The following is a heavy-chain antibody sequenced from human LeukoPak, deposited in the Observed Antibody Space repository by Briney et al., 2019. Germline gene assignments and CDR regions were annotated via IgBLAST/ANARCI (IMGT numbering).Heavy chain of an antibody. CDR1: GYTFTDYY. D-gene: IGHD2-2*01. Sequence: ASVKVSCKASGYTFTDYYMHWVRQAPGQGLEWMGWINPNSGGTNYAQSFQGRVTVTRDTSISTAFMELSSLRSDDAALYYCARGRYCSSTSCSDFHYWGQGTLVTVSS. CDR2: INPNSGGT. V-gene: IGHV1-2*02. CDR3: ARGRYCSSTSCSDFHY. J-gene: IGHJ4*02.